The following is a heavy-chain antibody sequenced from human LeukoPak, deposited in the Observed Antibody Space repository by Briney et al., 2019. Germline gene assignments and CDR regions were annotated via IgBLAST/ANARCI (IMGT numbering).Heavy chain of an antibody. CDR2: INTYNGNT. Sequence: ASVNVSCKASGYTFTSFGLSWVPEAPGQGVEWMGWINTYNGNTNYAQKLQGRVTMTTDTSTRTAYMELRSLRSDATAVYYCAIRTGTYPYYFDYWGQGTLVTVSS. CDR1: GYTFTSFG. CDR3: AIRTGTYPYYFDY. V-gene: IGHV1-18*01. D-gene: IGHD1-26*01. J-gene: IGHJ4*02.